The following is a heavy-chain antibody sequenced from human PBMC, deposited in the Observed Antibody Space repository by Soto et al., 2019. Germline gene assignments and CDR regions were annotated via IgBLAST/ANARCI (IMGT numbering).Heavy chain of an antibody. D-gene: IGHD2-15*01. V-gene: IGHV4-39*01. CDR1: GGSISSSSYY. J-gene: IGHJ6*03. Sequence: SATLSLTCTVSGGSISSSSYYWGWIRQPPGKGLEWIGSIYYSGSTYYNPSLKSRVTISVDTSKNQFSLKLSSVTAADTAVYYCARPGFDCSGVSCYSIAPYYYYYMDVWGKGTTVTVCS. CDR2: IYYSGST. CDR3: ARPGFDCSGVSCYSIAPYYYYYMDV.